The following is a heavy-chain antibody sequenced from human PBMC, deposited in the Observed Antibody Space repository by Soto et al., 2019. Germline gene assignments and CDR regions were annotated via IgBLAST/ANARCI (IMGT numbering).Heavy chain of an antibody. J-gene: IGHJ5*02. CDR1: GYSFTSYW. V-gene: IGHV5-10-1*01. CDR2: IDPSDSYT. Sequence: GESLKISCKGSGYSFTSYWISWVRQMPGKGLELMVMIDPSDSYTNYRPSFQGHVTISADKSISTAYLQWSSLKASDTAMYYCAGLVVVPALPPNWFHXWGQATLVTVSX. D-gene: IGHD2-2*01. CDR3: AGLVVVPALPPNWFHX.